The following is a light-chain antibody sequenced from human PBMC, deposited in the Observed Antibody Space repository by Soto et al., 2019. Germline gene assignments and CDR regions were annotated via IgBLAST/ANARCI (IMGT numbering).Light chain of an antibody. Sequence: EIELTQSRGTLSLSPGERATLTCRASQSVSSSFLAWYQQKPGQAPRLLIYGASSRATGIPDRFSGSGSGTDFTLTISRLEPEDVAVYYCQQYGSSPLTFGGGTKVEIK. CDR2: GAS. V-gene: IGKV3-20*01. J-gene: IGKJ4*01. CDR3: QQYGSSPLT. CDR1: QSVSSSF.